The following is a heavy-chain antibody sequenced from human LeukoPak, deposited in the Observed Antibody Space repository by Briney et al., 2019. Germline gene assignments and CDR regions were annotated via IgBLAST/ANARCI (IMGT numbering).Heavy chain of an antibody. D-gene: IGHD6-6*01. CDR2: INPTSGST. V-gene: IGHV1-46*01. CDR1: GYTFPSYF. Sequence: ASVKVSCKASGYTFPSYFMHWVRQAPGQGLEWMGIINPTSGSTTYAQKFQGRVTMTRDTSTSTVYMELSSLRSDDTAVYYCARTAARRFDYWGQGTLVTVST. CDR3: ARTAARRFDY. J-gene: IGHJ4*02.